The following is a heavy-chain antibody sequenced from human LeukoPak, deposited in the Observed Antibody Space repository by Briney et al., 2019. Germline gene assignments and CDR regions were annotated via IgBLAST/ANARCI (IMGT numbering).Heavy chain of an antibody. V-gene: IGHV3-23*01. CDR2: ISGSGAGT. CDR3: ARAHQGGFDY. CDR1: GFIFNNYV. Sequence: GGSLRLSCAASGFIFNNYVMTWVRQAPGTGLEWVSTISGSGAGTYYADSVKGRFTISRDNSKNTLYLQMNSLRAEDTAVYYCARAHQGGFDYWGQGTLVTVSS. J-gene: IGHJ4*02.